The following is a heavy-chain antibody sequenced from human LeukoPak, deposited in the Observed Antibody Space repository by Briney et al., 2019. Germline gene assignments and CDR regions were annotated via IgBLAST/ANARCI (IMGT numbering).Heavy chain of an antibody. CDR1: GGSISSGGYY. D-gene: IGHD2-8*01. CDR2: IYYSGST. Sequence: SQTLSLTCIVSGGSISSGGYYWSWIRQHPGKGLEWIGYIYYSGSTYYNPSLKSRVTISVDTSKNQFSLKLSSVTAADTAVYYCAREDLYCTNGVCVVGAFDIWGQGTMVTVSS. CDR3: AREDLYCTNGVCVVGAFDI. J-gene: IGHJ3*02. V-gene: IGHV4-31*03.